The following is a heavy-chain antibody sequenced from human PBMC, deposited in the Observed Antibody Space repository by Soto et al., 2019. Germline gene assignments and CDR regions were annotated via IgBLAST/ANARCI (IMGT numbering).Heavy chain of an antibody. D-gene: IGHD6-13*01. CDR1: GFTFSSSW. CDR2: IDNDGSST. Sequence: GGSLRLSCAASGFTFSSSWMHWVRQAPGKGLVWVSRIDNDGSSTTYADSVKGRFTISRDNAKNILYLQMTSLRVEDTAVYYCARITAPNDYWGQGTLVTVSS. J-gene: IGHJ4*02. CDR3: ARITAPNDY. V-gene: IGHV3-74*01.